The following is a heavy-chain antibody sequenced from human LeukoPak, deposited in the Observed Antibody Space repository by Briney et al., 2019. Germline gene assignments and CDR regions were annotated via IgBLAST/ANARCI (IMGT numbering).Heavy chain of an antibody. CDR2: TYYRSKWYN. D-gene: IGHD2-2*01. J-gene: IGHJ4*02. CDR3: ARDSSAMFDY. V-gene: IGHV6-1*01. Sequence: GRTYYRSKWYNDYAISMKGRITINPDTSKNQFSLQMNSVTPEDTAVYYCARDSSAMFDYWGQGTLVAVSS.